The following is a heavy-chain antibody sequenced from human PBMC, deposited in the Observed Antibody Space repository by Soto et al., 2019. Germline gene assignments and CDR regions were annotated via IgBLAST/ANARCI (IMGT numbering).Heavy chain of an antibody. D-gene: IGHD3-10*01. V-gene: IGHV1-3*01. J-gene: IGHJ4*02. CDR1: GFTFTNSA. CDR3: ARGVVTMVRGVLNFDY. CDR2: INAGNGNT. Sequence: GKVSCKASGFTFTNSAMHWVRQAPGQRLEWMGWINAGNGNTKYSQKFQGRVTITRDTSASTAYMELSSLRSEDTAVYYRARGVVTMVRGVLNFDYWGQGTLVTVSS.